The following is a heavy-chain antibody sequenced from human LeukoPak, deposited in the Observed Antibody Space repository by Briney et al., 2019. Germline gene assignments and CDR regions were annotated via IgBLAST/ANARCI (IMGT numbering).Heavy chain of an antibody. Sequence: GSLRLSCAASGFTFSNYGMSWVRQAPGKGLEWIGYIYYSGSTNYNPSLKSRVTILIDTSKNQFSLKLGSVTPADTAVYYCARVLEGLTSFDYWGQGTLVTVSS. CDR2: IYYSGST. D-gene: IGHD3/OR15-3a*01. CDR3: ARVLEGLTSFDY. V-gene: IGHV4-59*01. J-gene: IGHJ4*02. CDR1: GFTFSNYG.